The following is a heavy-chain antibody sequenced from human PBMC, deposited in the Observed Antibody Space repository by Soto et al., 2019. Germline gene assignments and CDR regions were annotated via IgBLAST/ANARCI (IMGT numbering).Heavy chain of an antibody. CDR1: GYTFTSYG. V-gene: IGHV1-18*01. CDR3: ARVNFWSGLAYYYYMDV. CDR2: ISAYNGNT. J-gene: IGHJ6*03. D-gene: IGHD3-3*01. Sequence: ASVKVSCKASGYTFTSYGISWVRQAPGQGLEWMGWISAYNGNTNYAQKLQGRVTMTTDTSTSTAYMELRSLRSDDTAVYYCARVNFWSGLAYYYYMDVWGKGTTVTVSS.